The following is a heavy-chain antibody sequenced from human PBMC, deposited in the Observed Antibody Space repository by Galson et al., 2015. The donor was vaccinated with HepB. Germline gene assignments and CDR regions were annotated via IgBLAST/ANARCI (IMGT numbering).Heavy chain of an antibody. CDR2: INGDGRIT. V-gene: IGHV3-74*01. J-gene: IGHJ3*01. D-gene: IGHD2-15*01. CDR3: TRDKTGGFDV. CDR1: GFTFTGYW. Sequence: SLRLSCAASGFTFTGYWIHWVRQAPGKGLMWVSNINGDGRITNYADSVKGRFIISRNNTNRTVYLEMNSLRAEDTAIYFCTRDKTGGFDVWGRGTMVTVSS.